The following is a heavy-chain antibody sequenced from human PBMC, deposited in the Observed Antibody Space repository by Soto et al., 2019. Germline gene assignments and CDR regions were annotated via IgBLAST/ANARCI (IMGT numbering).Heavy chain of an antibody. J-gene: IGHJ6*02. Sequence: SETLSLTCAVYGGSFSGYYWSWIRQPPGKGLEWIGEINHSGSTNYNPSLKSRVTISVDTSKNQFSLKLSSVTAADTAVYYCAGSLRYGYYYYYGMDVWGQGTTVTVSS. V-gene: IGHV4-34*01. D-gene: IGHD1-20*01. CDR3: AGSLRYGYYYYYGMDV. CDR2: INHSGST. CDR1: GGSFSGYY.